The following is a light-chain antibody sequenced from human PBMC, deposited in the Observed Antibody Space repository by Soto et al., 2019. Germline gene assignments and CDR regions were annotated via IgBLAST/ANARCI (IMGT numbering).Light chain of an antibody. CDR2: DVS. J-gene: IGLJ1*01. V-gene: IGLV2-11*01. Sequence: QSALTQPRSVSGSPGQSVTISCTGTSSDVGGYNYVSWYQQHPGKAPKLMIYDVSKRPSGVPDRFSGSKSGNTASLTISGLQAEDEADYYCCSYAGSYTFGYVFGTGTKVPS. CDR1: SSDVGGYNY. CDR3: CSYAGSYTFGYV.